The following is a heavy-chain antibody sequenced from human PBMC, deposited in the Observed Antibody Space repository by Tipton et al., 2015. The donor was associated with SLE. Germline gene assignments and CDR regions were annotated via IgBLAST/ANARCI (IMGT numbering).Heavy chain of an antibody. CDR2: INHSGST. J-gene: IGHJ4*02. CDR1: GGSIGSSGYF. CDR3: ARDHSSSWYLDY. V-gene: IGHV4-39*07. D-gene: IGHD6-13*01. Sequence: TLSLTCTVSGGSIGSSGYFWGWIRQPPGKGLEWIGEINHSGSTNYNPSLKSRVTISVDTSKNQFSLKLSSVTAADTAVYYCARDHSSSWYLDYWGQGTLVTVSS.